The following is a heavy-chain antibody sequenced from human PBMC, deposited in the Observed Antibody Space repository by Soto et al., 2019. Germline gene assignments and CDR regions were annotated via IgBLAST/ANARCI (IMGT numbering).Heavy chain of an antibody. Sequence: PSQTVWLTSFISWASLSSNIAACDCTRQSPSRGLEWLGRTYYRSKWYNDYAVSVKSRITINPDTSKNQFSLQLNSVTPEDTAVYYCARDSDSEIEVAQPYGMDAWGQGTTVTVSS. V-gene: IGHV6-1*01. CDR1: WASLSSNIAA. CDR2: TYYRSKWYN. D-gene: IGHD6-19*01. J-gene: IGHJ6*02. CDR3: ARDSDSEIEVAQPYGMDA.